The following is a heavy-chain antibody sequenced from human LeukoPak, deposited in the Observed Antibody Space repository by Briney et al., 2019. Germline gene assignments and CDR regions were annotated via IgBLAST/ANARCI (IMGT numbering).Heavy chain of an antibody. CDR2: IYSDGSDT. V-gene: IGHV3-74*03. CDR3: ATDSGHAFSF. D-gene: IGHD3-10*01. Sequence: GGSLRLSCGASRFTFNTAWMHWVRHAPGKGLVWVSRIYSDGSDTTYADSVKGRFIISRDNAKNTLYLQMNSLRGDDTAVYYCATDSGHAFSFWGQGTMVTVSS. CDR1: RFTFNTAW. J-gene: IGHJ3*01.